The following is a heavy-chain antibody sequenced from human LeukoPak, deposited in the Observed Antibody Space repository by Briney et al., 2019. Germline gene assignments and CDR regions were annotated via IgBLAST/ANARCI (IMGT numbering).Heavy chain of an antibody. CDR1: GYTFTSYG. D-gene: IGHD3-10*01. V-gene: IGHV1-18*01. J-gene: IGHJ3*02. CDR2: ISGYKGNI. Sequence: GASVKVSCKASGYTFTSYGISWVRQAPGQGLEWMGWISGYKGNINYAQKFQGRVTMTTDTFTRTAYMELRSLRSDDTAVYYCARGSQSLWFGELVLWGAEDAFDIWGQGTMVTVSS. CDR3: ARGSQSLWFGELVLWGAEDAFDI.